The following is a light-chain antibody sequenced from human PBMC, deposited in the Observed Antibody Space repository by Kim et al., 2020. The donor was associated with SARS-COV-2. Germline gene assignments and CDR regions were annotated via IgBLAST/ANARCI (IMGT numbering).Light chain of an antibody. J-gene: IGLJ2*01. CDR3: ATWDDSHVV. Sequence: VNIPGSGASSNIGINYVYWYQQLPGPTPTLLIYRTNPRPSGVPDRFSGSKSGTSASLAIIGLRSEDEADYYCATWDDSHVVFGGGTQLTVL. CDR1: SSNIGINY. V-gene: IGLV1-47*01. CDR2: RTN.